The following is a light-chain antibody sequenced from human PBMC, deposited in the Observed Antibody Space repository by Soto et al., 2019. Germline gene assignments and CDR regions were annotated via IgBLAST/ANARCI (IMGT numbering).Light chain of an antibody. Sequence: QSALTQPASVSGSPGQSITISCTGTSSDVGGYNYVSWYQQHPGKAPKLIIYEVSNRPSGVSNRLSGSKSGNTASLTISGLQAEDEADYYCSSYTSSSTYVVFGGGTKLTVL. CDR1: SSDVGGYNY. V-gene: IGLV2-14*01. J-gene: IGLJ2*01. CDR3: SSYTSSSTYVV. CDR2: EVS.